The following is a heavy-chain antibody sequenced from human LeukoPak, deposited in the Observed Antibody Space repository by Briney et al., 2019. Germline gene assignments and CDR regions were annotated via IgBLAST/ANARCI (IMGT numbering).Heavy chain of an antibody. D-gene: IGHD5-24*01. CDR2: IYHSGST. V-gene: IGHV4-38-2*02. J-gene: IGHJ4*02. CDR1: GYSISSAYY. CDR3: ARYHDYNTYLGY. Sequence: SETLSLTCIVSGYSISSAYYWDWIRQPPGKGLEWIGTIYHSGSTYYNPSLKSRVTISVDTSKNQFAMRLRSVTAADTAVYYCARYHDYNTYLGYWGQGTLVTASS.